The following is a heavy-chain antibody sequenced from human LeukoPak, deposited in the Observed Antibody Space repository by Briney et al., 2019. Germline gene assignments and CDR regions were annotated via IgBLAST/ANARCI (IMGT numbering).Heavy chain of an antibody. CDR2: INSDGSST. CDR3: ARTSTIYCSSTSCYLDY. Sequence: GGSLRLSCAASGFTLSSYWMHWVRQAPGKGLVWVSRINSDGSSTSYADSVKGRFTISRDNAKNTLYLQMNSLRAEDTAVYYCARTSTIYCSSTSCYLDYWGQGTLVTVSS. D-gene: IGHD2-2*01. V-gene: IGHV3-74*01. J-gene: IGHJ4*02. CDR1: GFTLSSYW.